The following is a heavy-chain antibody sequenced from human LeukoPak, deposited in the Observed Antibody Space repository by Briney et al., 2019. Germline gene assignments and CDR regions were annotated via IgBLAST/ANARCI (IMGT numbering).Heavy chain of an antibody. V-gene: IGHV3-66*01. D-gene: IGHD3-22*01. Sequence: GGSLRLSCAASGFTVSSNYMNWVRQAPGKGLEWVSVIYSGGSTNYADSVKGRFTISRDNSKNTLYLQMNSLGAEDTAIYYCARDRHYYDSSGLVKRFYFDSWGQGTLVTVSA. CDR1: GFTVSSNY. CDR2: IYSGGST. CDR3: ARDRHYYDSSGLVKRFYFDS. J-gene: IGHJ4*02.